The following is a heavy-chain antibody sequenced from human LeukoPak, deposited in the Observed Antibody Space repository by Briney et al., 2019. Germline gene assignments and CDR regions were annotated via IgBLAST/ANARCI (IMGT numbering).Heavy chain of an antibody. CDR2: LSGSAGRT. J-gene: IGHJ4*02. CDR3: AKLSGWSPDYGGNDIDY. V-gene: IGHV3-23*01. D-gene: IGHD4-17*01. CDR1: GFTFSSYA. Sequence: HPGGSLRLSCAASGFTFSSYAMSWVRQAPGKGLEWVSALSGSAGRTYSADSVKGRFTISRDNSKNTLYLQMNSLRADDTAVYYCAKLSGWSPDYGGNDIDYWGQGTLVTVSS.